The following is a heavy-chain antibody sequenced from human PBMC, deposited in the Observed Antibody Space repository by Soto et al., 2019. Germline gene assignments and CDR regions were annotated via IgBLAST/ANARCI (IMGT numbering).Heavy chain of an antibody. Sequence: QVPLVQSGAEVKKPGASVKVSCKASGYTFTSYGITWVRQATGQGLEWMGWISAYNGNTNYAQKLQGRVTMTTDTSTSTAYMELRSLRSDDTAVYYCARDRPEYYYYYGMDVWGQGTTVTVSS. CDR1: GYTFTSYG. D-gene: IGHD6-6*01. J-gene: IGHJ6*02. V-gene: IGHV1-18*04. CDR2: ISAYNGNT. CDR3: ARDRPEYYYYYGMDV.